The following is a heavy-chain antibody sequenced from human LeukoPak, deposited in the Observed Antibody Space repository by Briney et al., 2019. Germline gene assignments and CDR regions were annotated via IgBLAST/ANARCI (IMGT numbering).Heavy chain of an antibody. J-gene: IGHJ5*02. D-gene: IGHD2-2*01. CDR3: ARALGLSYQLISKRWFDP. Sequence: SETLSLTCAVYGVSFSGYYCSWIRQPPGKGLEWIGEINHSGSTNYNPSLKSRVTISVDTSKNQFSLQLSSVTAADTAVYYGARALGLSYQLISKRWFDPWGQGTLVTVSS. V-gene: IGHV4-34*01. CDR1: GVSFSGYY. CDR2: INHSGST.